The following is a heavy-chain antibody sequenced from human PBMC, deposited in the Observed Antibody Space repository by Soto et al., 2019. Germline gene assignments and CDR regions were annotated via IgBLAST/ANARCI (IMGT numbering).Heavy chain of an antibody. CDR1: GGIFSTYA. CDR3: ARDRDDYGSGNYYNRIAF. V-gene: IGHV1-69*01. Sequence: QVQLVQSGAEVKKPGSSVKVSCKASGGIFSTYAISWLRQAPGQGLEWMGGIIPIFGTQNYAQRFQGRVTITADESTRTAYMELSRLRSEDTAVYYCARDRDDYGSGNYYNRIAFWGQGTLVTVSS. J-gene: IGHJ4*02. CDR2: IIPIFGTQ. D-gene: IGHD3-10*01.